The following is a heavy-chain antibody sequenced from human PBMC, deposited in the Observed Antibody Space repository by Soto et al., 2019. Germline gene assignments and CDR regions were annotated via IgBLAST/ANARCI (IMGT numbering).Heavy chain of an antibody. J-gene: IGHJ4*02. V-gene: IGHV4-4*02. CDR2: IYHSGSA. D-gene: IGHD1-26*01. CDR3: AKMVGATLVDY. CDR1: GASISGTSSYVW. Sequence: QVQLQESGPGLVKPSGTLSLTCTVSGASISGTSSYVWWSWVRQPPGKGLEWIGEIYHSGSANYNPPLKSRVTMSVAKSKNQFSLRLSSVTAADTAVYYCAKMVGATLVDYWGQGSLVTVSS.